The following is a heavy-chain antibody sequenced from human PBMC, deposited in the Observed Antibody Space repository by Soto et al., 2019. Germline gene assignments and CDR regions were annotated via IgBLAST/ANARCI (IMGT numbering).Heavy chain of an antibody. CDR3: AKCLKVTTYHFDY. Sequence: GESLKISCEGSGYSFTSYWIGWVRQMPGKGLEWMGIIYPGDSDTRYSPSFQRQVIISADKSITTAYLQWSSLRAEDTAVYYCAKCLKVTTYHFDYWGQGTLVTVSS. CDR1: GYSFTSYW. D-gene: IGHD2-21*02. CDR2: IYPGDSDT. V-gene: IGHV5-51*01. J-gene: IGHJ4*02.